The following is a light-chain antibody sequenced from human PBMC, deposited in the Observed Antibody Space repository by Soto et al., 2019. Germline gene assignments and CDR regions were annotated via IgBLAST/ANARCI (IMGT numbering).Light chain of an antibody. Sequence: QAVVTQPPSVSGAPGQRATFSCTGSNSNIGAGSDVHWYQHLPGRAPKLLISGNNNRPSGVSDRFSAFKSGTSASLAITGLQAEDEAYYYCLSYDSSLSGWVFGGGTQLTVL. CDR2: GNN. J-gene: IGLJ7*01. CDR3: LSYDSSLSGWV. V-gene: IGLV1-40*01. CDR1: NSNIGAGSD.